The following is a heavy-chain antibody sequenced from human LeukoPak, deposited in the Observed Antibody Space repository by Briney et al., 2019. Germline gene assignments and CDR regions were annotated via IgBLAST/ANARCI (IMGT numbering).Heavy chain of an antibody. CDR1: GGSISSYY. Sequence: SETLSLTCTVSGGSISSYYWSWVRQPPGKGLEWIGYIFYTGSTKYGPSLNSRVTISLDTSKNQFSLKLSSVTAADTAVYYCARQPAGYYGKTGYYPYYFDYWGQGTLVTVSS. D-gene: IGHD3-22*01. CDR3: ARQPAGYYGKTGYYPYYFDY. J-gene: IGHJ4*02. V-gene: IGHV4-59*08. CDR2: IFYTGST.